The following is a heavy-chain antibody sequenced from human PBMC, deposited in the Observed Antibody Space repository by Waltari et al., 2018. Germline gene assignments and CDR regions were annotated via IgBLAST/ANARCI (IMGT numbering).Heavy chain of an antibody. J-gene: IGHJ6*02. CDR2: IEGEGSGE. V-gene: IGHV3-7*01. CDR3: ARGNGGYYGLDV. CDR1: GFTFCDSW. Sequence: EVQLVESGGGLVQPGESLSLSCAASGFTFCDSWMTWVRQTPGKGLGWWATIEGEGSGERLLGPLKGRINSSRDNAKNSLYLQMTSLRVEDTAVYYCARGNGGYYGLDVWGQGTTVTVSS.